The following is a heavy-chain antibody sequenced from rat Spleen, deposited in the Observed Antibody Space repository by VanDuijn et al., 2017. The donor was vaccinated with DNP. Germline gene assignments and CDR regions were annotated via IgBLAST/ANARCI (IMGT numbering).Heavy chain of an antibody. J-gene: IGHJ2*01. CDR1: GFSLTSYN. Sequence: QVQLKESGPGLVQPSQPLSLTCTVSGFSLTSYNVHWVRQPTGQGLAWMGVIWTGGSKDYNSALKSRLSISRDTSKSQDFLKMNSLQTEDIATYYCARETGSFDYWGQGVMVTVSS. CDR3: ARETGSFDY. V-gene: IGHV2-30*01. CDR2: IWTGGSK. D-gene: IGHD5-1*01.